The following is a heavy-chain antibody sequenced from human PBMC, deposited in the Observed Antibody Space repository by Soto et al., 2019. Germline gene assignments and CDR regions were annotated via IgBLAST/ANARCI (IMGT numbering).Heavy chain of an antibody. Sequence: GGSLRLSCAASGFTFSSYAMSWVRQAPGKGLEWVSAISGSGGSTYYADSVKGRFTISRDNSKNTLYLQMNSLRAEDTAVYYCAKGGSAMVTLYYYYYMDVWGKGTTVTVSS. CDR2: ISGSGGST. J-gene: IGHJ6*03. V-gene: IGHV3-23*01. D-gene: IGHD5-18*01. CDR3: AKGGSAMVTLYYYYYMDV. CDR1: GFTFSSYA.